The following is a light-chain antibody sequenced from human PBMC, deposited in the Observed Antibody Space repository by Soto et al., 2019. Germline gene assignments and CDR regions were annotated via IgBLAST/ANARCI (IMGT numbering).Light chain of an antibody. Sequence: EIVMTQSPATLSVSPGERATLSCRASQSVRNNLAWYQQKPGQAPRLLIYGASTRATGIPARFSGSGSGKEFTLTSSSLQSEDVAVNYCQQYNNWPLLTFGGGTKVEIK. CDR1: QSVRNN. CDR3: QQYNNWPLLT. J-gene: IGKJ4*01. V-gene: IGKV3-15*01. CDR2: GAS.